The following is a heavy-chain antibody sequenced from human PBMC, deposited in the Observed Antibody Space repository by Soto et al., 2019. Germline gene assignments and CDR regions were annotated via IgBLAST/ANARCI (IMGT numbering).Heavy chain of an antibody. CDR2: ISYSGST. Sequence: SETLSLTCTVSGGSISCHYWSWIRQPPGKGLQYIGYISYSGSTNYNPSLKGRVTISVDTSNNQFSLRLSSVTAADTAVYYCARDVGLQHDTGYYEFWTGKHYCFDPRGQRILVTVPS. CDR3: ARDVGLQHDTGYYEFWTGKHYCFDP. D-gene: IGHD3-3*01. J-gene: IGHJ5*02. CDR1: GGSISCHY. V-gene: IGHV4-59*11.